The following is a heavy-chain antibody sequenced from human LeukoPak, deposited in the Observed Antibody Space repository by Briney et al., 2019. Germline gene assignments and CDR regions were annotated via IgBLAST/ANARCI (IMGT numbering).Heavy chain of an antibody. V-gene: IGHV1-3*01. Sequence: VASVKVSCKASGYTFANFAMHWVRQAPGQRLEWMGWINAGNSNTKYSQKLQDRLTITRDTSASTVYMDLSSLRSEDTAVYYCARHRVGAFDIWGQGTMVTVSS. CDR3: ARHRVGAFDI. CDR2: INAGNSNT. CDR1: GYTFANFA. J-gene: IGHJ3*02.